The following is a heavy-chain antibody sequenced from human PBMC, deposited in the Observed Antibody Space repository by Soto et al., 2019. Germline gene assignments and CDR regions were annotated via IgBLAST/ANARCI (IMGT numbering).Heavy chain of an antibody. V-gene: IGHV1-69*13. D-gene: IGHD3-3*01. CDR1: GGTFSSYA. Sequence: SVKVSCKASGGTFSSYAISWVLQAPGQGLEWMGGIIPIFGTANYAQKFQGRVTITADESTSTAYMELSSLRSEDTAVYYCARYWDVDFGWGYYPHYYNGMDVWGQGTTVTVAS. J-gene: IGHJ6*02. CDR3: ARYWDVDFGWGYYPHYYNGMDV. CDR2: IIPIFGTA.